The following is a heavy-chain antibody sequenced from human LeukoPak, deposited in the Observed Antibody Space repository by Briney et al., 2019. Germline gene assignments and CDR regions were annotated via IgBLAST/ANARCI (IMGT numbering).Heavy chain of an antibody. CDR2: ISWNGGST. CDR1: GFTFSNYA. Sequence: GGSLRLSCAASGFTFSNYAMSWVRQAPGKGLEWVSGISWNGGSTGYAGSVKGRFTISRDNAKNALYLQMNSLRAEDTALYYCARGAAWFNPWGQGTLVTVSS. CDR3: ARGAAWFNP. J-gene: IGHJ5*02. V-gene: IGHV3-20*04. D-gene: IGHD6-13*01.